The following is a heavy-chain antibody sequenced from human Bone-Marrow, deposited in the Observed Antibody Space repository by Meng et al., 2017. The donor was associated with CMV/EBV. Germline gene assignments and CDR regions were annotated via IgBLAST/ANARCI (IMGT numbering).Heavy chain of an antibody. CDR2: MNPNSGGT. D-gene: IGHD1-7*01. V-gene: IGHV1-2*02. Sequence: ASVKVSCKASGGTFTTYYLHWVRQAPGQGLEWMGWMNPNSGGTNYAQKFQGRVTMTRDTSITTAYMEVSRLRSDDTALYYCDREKFGGTTTRPLDYWGQGTLVTVSS. CDR3: DREKFGGTTTRPLDY. CDR1: GGTFTTYY. J-gene: IGHJ4*02.